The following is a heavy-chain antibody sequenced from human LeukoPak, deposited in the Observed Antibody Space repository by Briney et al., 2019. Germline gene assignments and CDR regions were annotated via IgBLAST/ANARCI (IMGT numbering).Heavy chain of an antibody. V-gene: IGHV1-18*01. CDR3: ARAFGVLGGLNWFDP. CDR2: ISAYNGNT. CDR1: GYAFTSYG. D-gene: IGHD3-10*01. Sequence: GASVTVSCMASGYAFTSYGISWVRQAPGQGLEWMGWISAYNGNTNYAQKLQGRVTMTTETSTSTAYMELRSLRSDDTAVYYCARAFGVLGGLNWFDPWGQGTLVTVSS. J-gene: IGHJ5*02.